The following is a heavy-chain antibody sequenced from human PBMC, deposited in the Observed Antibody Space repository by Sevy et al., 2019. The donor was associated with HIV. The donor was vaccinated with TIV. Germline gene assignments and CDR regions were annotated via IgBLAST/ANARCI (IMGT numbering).Heavy chain of an antibody. CDR2: IYYSGST. V-gene: IGHV4-59*01. CDR1: GGSMSTYY. Sequence: SETLSLTCTVSGGSMSTYYWSWIRQPPGKGLEWIGYIYYSGSTNYNPSLKSRVTISVDTSKNQFSLKLSYVTAADTAVDYLAGGGWGHAFDYWGQGTLVTVSS. J-gene: IGHJ4*02. CDR3: AGGGWGHAFDY. D-gene: IGHD3-16*01.